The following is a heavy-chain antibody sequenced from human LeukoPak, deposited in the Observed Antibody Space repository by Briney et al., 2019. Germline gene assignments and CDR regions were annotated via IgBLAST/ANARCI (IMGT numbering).Heavy chain of an antibody. CDR3: AKPWGVISRYYFDY. CDR1: GFTFSTYS. CDR2: ISGSGGST. J-gene: IGHJ4*02. V-gene: IGHV3-23*01. Sequence: PGGSLRLSCAASGFTFSTYSMQWVRQAPGKGLEWVSAISGSGGSTYYADSVKGRFTISRDNSKNTLYLQMNSLRAEDTAVYYCAKPWGVISRYYFDYWGQGTLVTVSS. D-gene: IGHD3-10*01.